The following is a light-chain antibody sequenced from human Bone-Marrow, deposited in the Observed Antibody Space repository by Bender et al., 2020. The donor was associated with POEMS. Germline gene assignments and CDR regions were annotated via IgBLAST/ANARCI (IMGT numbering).Light chain of an antibody. CDR1: SRDVGDYNF. CDR2: DAS. J-gene: IGLJ1*01. V-gene: IGLV2-23*01. Sequence: QSALTQPASVSGSPGQSVTISCTGTSRDVGDYNFVSWYQQNPGEAPKVMIYDASKRPSGVSYRFSGSKSGNTASLTISGLQAEDEADYYCCSYAGAATYVFGAGTKLTVL. CDR3: CSYAGAATYV.